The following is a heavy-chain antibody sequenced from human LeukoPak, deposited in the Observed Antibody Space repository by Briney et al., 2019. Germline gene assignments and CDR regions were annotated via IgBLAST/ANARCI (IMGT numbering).Heavy chain of an antibody. V-gene: IGHV3-21*01. Sequence: GGSLRLSCAASGFTFSSYSMNWVRKAPGKGLEWVSSISSSSSYIYYADSVKGRFTISRDNANNSLYLQMNSLRAEDTAVYYCARGGVRGVIDPFDYWGQGTLVTVSS. J-gene: IGHJ4*02. CDR1: GFTFSSYS. CDR3: ARGGVRGVIDPFDY. CDR2: ISSSSSYI. D-gene: IGHD3-3*01.